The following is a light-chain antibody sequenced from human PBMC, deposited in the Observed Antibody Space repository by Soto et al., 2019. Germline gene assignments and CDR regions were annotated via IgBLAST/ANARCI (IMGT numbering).Light chain of an antibody. J-gene: IGKJ5*01. CDR3: QQYNAWPST. CDR1: QIISSN. Sequence: EIVITQAPATLSVSPGERATLSCRASQIISSNIAWYQQKPGQAPRLLIYGASTRAAGIPARFRGGGSGADFTLTITSLQSEDFAVYYCQQYNAWPSTFGQGTRVEI. CDR2: GAS. V-gene: IGKV3-15*01.